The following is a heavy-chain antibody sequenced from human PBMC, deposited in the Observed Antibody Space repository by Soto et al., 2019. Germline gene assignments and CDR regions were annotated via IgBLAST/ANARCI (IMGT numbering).Heavy chain of an antibody. D-gene: IGHD3-22*01. V-gene: IGHV1-69*13. CDR2: IIPIFGTA. Sequence: LVKVSCKASGGTFSSYAISWVRQAPGQGLEWMGGIIPIFGTANYAQKFQGRVTITADESTSTAYMELSSLRSEDTAVYYCASADYYDSSGYLNWFDPWGQGTLVTVST. CDR3: ASADYYDSSGYLNWFDP. J-gene: IGHJ5*02. CDR1: GGTFSSYA.